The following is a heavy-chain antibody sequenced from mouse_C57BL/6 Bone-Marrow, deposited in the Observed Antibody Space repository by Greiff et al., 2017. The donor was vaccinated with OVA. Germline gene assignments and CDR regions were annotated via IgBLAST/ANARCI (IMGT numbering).Heavy chain of an antibody. V-gene: IGHV1-81*01. CDR1: GYTFTSYG. CDR2: IYPRSGNT. CDR3: ARWNDGYGFAY. Sequence: VKLQESGAELARPGASVKLSCKASGYTFTSYGISWVKQRTGQGLEWIGEIYPRSGNTYYNEKFKGKATLTADKSSSTAYMELRSLTSEDSAVYFCARWNDGYGFAYWGQGTLVTVSA. D-gene: IGHD2-3*01. J-gene: IGHJ3*01.